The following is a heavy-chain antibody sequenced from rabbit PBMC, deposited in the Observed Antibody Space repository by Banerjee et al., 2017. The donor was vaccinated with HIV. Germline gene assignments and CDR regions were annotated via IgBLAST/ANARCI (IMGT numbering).Heavy chain of an antibody. CDR1: GLPFSTNYW. V-gene: IGHV1S45*01. J-gene: IGHJ4*01. D-gene: IGHD6-1*01. CDR3: AREVYSGYASYGYLL. Sequence: GGGLVQPEGSLTLTCTASGLPFSTNYWICWVRQAPGKGLEWIGCIYIGSGSTYYASWANGRFTISKTSSTTVTLHMTSLTVADTATYFCAREVYSGYASYGYLLWGPGTLVTVS. CDR2: IYIGSGST.